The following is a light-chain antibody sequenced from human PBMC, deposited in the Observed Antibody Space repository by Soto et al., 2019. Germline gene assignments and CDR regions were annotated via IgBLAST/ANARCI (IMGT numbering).Light chain of an antibody. J-gene: IGKJ5*01. Sequence: EIVLTQSPATLSLSPGERATLSCRASQSFSSYLAWYQQKPGQAPRLLISDASNRATGIPARFSGSGSGTEFTLTISSLQSEDFAVYYCQQYNNWPPITFGQGTRLEIK. CDR2: DAS. V-gene: IGKV3-11*01. CDR3: QQYNNWPPIT. CDR1: QSFSSY.